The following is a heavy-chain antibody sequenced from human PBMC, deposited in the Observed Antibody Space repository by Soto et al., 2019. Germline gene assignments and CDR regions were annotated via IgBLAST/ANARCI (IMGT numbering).Heavy chain of an antibody. D-gene: IGHD2-8*01. V-gene: IGHV4-4*02. J-gene: IGHJ5*02. CDR3: ARCVSYRWVS. Sequence: QVQLQESGPGLVKPSGTLSLTCAVSSGSISTDYWWSWVRQPPWKGLEWIGEVHRSGTTNYIQSLKSRVTMSVDKSGNQVSLELTSVAAADTAVYYCARCVSYRWVSWGQGTLVTVSS. CDR2: VHRSGTT. CDR1: SGSISTDYW.